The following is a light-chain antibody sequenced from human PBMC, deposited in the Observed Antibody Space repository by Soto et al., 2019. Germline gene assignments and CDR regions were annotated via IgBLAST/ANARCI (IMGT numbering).Light chain of an antibody. CDR3: QQRDIWPWT. V-gene: IGKV3-11*01. CDR2: DAS. CDR1: QSVSNF. J-gene: IGKJ1*01. Sequence: EIVLTQSPATLSLSPGDTATLSCRASQSVSNFLGWYQQKPGQAPRLLMYDASKRATGIPARFSGSGSGTDFTLTISSLEPEDFAVYYCQQRDIWPWTFGQGTKVDIK.